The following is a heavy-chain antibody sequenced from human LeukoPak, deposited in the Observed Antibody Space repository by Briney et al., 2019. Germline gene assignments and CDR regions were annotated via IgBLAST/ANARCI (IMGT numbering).Heavy chain of an antibody. J-gene: IGHJ6*02. V-gene: IGHV4-59*12. CDR1: GGSISSYY. CDR2: IYYSGST. D-gene: IGHD1-1*01. Sequence: SETLSLTCTVSGGSISSYYWSWIRQPPGKGLEWIGYIYYSGSTNYNPSLKSRVTISVDTSKNQFSLKLSSVTAADTAVYYCARAYNFGSYYSYGMDVWGQGTTVTVSS. CDR3: ARAYNFGSYYSYGMDV.